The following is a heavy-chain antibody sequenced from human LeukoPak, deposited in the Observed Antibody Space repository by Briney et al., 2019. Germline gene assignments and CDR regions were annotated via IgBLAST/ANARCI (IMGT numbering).Heavy chain of an antibody. V-gene: IGHV3-48*03. CDR3: ARGIVGTPGD. D-gene: IGHD1-26*01. CDR1: GFTFSSYE. Sequence: GGPLRLSCAASGFTFSSYEMNWVRQAPGKGLEWVSYISSSGSTIYYADSVKGRFTISRDNAKSSLYLQMNSLRAEDTAVYYCARGIVGTPGDWGQGTLVTVSS. J-gene: IGHJ4*02. CDR2: ISSSGSTI.